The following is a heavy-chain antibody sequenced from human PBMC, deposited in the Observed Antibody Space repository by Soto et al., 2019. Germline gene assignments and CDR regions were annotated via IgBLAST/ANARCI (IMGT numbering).Heavy chain of an antibody. CDR3: ARSRGIAAASTAFDI. Sequence: SVKVSCKASGGTFSSYAISWVRQAPGQGLEWMGEIIPIFGTANYAQKFQGRVTITADESTSTAYMELSSLRSEDTAVYYCARSRGIAAASTAFDIWGQGTMVTV. CDR2: IIPIFGTA. J-gene: IGHJ3*02. D-gene: IGHD6-13*01. V-gene: IGHV1-69*13. CDR1: GGTFSSYA.